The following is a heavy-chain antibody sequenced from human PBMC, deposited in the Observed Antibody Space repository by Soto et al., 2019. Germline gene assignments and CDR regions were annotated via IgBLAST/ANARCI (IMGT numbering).Heavy chain of an antibody. CDR2: IYYSGST. CDR1: GGSISSYY. CDR3: ARLNWYFDL. V-gene: IGHV4-59*08. Sequence: QVQLQESGPGLVKPSETLSLTCTVSGGSISSYYWSWIRQPPGKGLEWIGYIYYSGSTKYNPSLKSRVTISVDTSKNQFSLKLSSVTAADTAVYYCARLNWYFDLWGRGTLVTVSS. J-gene: IGHJ2*01.